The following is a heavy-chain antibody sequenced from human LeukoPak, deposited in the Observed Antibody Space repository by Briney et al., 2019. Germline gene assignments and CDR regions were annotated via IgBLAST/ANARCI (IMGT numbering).Heavy chain of an antibody. CDR1: GYTFTGYY. V-gene: IGHV1-2*02. J-gene: IGHJ6*03. Sequence: ASVKVSCKASGYTFTGYYMHWVRQAPGQGLEWMGWINPNSGGTNYAQKFQGRVTMTRDTSISTAHMELSRLRSDDTAVYYCARVLGSSSVYYYYYYMDVWGKGTTVTVSS. CDR2: INPNSGGT. CDR3: ARVLGSSSVYYYYYYMDV. D-gene: IGHD6-6*01.